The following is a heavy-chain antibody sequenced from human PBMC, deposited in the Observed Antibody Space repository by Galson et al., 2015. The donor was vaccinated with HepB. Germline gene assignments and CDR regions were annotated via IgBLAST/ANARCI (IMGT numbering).Heavy chain of an antibody. V-gene: IGHV4-4*02. J-gene: IGHJ4*02. D-gene: IGHD4-17*01. CDR1: GGSISSSNW. CDR2: IYHSGST. Sequence: SETLSLTCAVSGGSISSSNWWSWVRQPPGKGLEWIGEIYHSGSTNYNPSLKSRVTISVDKSKNQFSLKLSSVTAADTAVYYCARSSLADYGDYGGSALFGFDYWGQGTLVTVSS. CDR3: ARSSLADYGDYGGSALFGFDY.